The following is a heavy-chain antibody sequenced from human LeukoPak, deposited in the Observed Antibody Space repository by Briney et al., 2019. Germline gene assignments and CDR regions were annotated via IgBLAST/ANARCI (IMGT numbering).Heavy chain of an antibody. D-gene: IGHD3-22*01. CDR3: ARTPSSDNYDSSGYYYVRGNWFDP. V-gene: IGHV4-34*01. CDR1: GGSFSGYY. J-gene: IGHJ5*02. Sequence: SETLSLTCAVYGGSFSGYYWSWIRQPPGKGLEWIGEINHSGSTNYNPSLKSRVTISVDTSKNQFSLKLSSVTAADTAVYYCARTPSSDNYDSSGYYYVRGNWFDPWGQGTLVTVSS. CDR2: INHSGST.